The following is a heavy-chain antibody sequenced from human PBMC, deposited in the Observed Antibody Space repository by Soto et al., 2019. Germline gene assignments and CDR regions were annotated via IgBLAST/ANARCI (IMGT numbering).Heavy chain of an antibody. CDR1: GGSISSYY. CDR2: IYYSGST. D-gene: IGHD2-2*01. Sequence: SETLSLTCTVSGGSISSYYWSWIRQPPGKGLEWIGYIYYSGSTNYNPSLKSRVTISVDTSKNQFSLKLSSVTAADTAVYYWGRQRYCSSTSCYGGGGYYYGMDVWGQGTTVTVSS. J-gene: IGHJ6*02. V-gene: IGHV4-59*08. CDR3: GRQRYCSSTSCYGGGGYYYGMDV.